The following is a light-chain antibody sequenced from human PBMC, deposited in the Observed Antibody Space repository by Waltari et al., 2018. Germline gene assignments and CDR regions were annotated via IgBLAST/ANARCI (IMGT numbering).Light chain of an antibody. V-gene: IGKV3-15*01. J-gene: IGKJ2*01. CDR1: KSVSIN. Sequence: ETVMTQSPATLFVSPGERATLSCRASKSVSINLAWYQQKPGQAPRLLIYGASTRATGIPARFSGSGSGTEFTLTITSLQSEDFAVYYCQQYNNWPPGTFGQGTKLEIK. CDR2: GAS. CDR3: QQYNNWPPGT.